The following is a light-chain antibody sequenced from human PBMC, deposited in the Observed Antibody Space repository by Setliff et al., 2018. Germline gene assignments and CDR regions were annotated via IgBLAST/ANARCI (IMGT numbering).Light chain of an antibody. Sequence: LPQPRSVSGSPGQSVTISCSGTSSDVGRYNYVSWYQQHPGKAPKLMIYDVSRRPSGVPDRFSGSKSGNTASLTISGLQAEDEADYYCCSYTSSSTWVFGGGTKVTVL. CDR3: CSYTSSSTWV. CDR2: DVS. J-gene: IGLJ3*02. CDR1: SSDVGRYNY. V-gene: IGLV2-11*01.